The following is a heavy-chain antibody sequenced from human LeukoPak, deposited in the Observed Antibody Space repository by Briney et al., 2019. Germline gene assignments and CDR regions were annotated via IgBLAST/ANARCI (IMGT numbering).Heavy chain of an antibody. CDR2: ISYDGSKI. CDR3: ARGGYYYDSTADI. J-gene: IGHJ3*02. D-gene: IGHD3-22*01. V-gene: IGHV3-30*03. CDR1: GFGFSSYG. Sequence: PGSSLRLSCAASGFGFSSYGMHWVRQAPGKGLEWVAVISYDGSKIYYSDSVKGRFTISRDNSRNTVHLQMNSLRAEDTAVYYCARGGYYYDSTADIWGQGTMVTVSS.